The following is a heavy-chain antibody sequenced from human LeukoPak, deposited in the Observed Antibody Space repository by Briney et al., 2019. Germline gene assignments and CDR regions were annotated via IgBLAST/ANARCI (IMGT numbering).Heavy chain of an antibody. D-gene: IGHD5-24*01. CDR1: GFTFSDYY. Sequence: GRSLRLSCAASGFTFSDYYMSWIRQAPGKGLEWVSYISSSGATIYYTDSVKGRFTISKDNAENSLYLQMNSLRADDTAVYFCARGLAEMAALNYYMDVWGKGTTVTVSS. CDR3: ARGLAEMAALNYYMDV. CDR2: ISSSGATI. V-gene: IGHV3-11*01. J-gene: IGHJ6*03.